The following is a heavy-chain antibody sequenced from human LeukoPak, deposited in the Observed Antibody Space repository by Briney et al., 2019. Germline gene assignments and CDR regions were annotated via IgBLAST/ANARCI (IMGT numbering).Heavy chain of an antibody. Sequence: SETLSLTCAVSGGSISSGGYSWSWIRQPPGKGLEWIGYIYHSGSTYYNPSLKSRVTISVDRSKNQFSLKLSSVTAADTAVYYCARERPYSGYESYYFDYWGQGTLVTVSS. D-gene: IGHD5-12*01. V-gene: IGHV4-30-2*01. J-gene: IGHJ4*02. CDR2: IYHSGST. CDR3: ARERPYSGYESYYFDY. CDR1: GGSISSGGYS.